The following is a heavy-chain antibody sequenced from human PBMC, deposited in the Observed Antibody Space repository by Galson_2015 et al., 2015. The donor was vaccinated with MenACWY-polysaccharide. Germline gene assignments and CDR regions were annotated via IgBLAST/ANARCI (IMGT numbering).Heavy chain of an antibody. Sequence: SVKVFCKASGGTFSSYAISWVRQAPGQGLEWMGGIIPIFGTANYAQKFQGRVTITADESTSTAYMELSSLRSEDTAVYYCAREQEYSSSSGWFDPWGQGTLVTVSS. J-gene: IGHJ5*02. V-gene: IGHV1-69*13. D-gene: IGHD6-6*01. CDR1: GGTFSSYA. CDR3: AREQEYSSSSGWFDP. CDR2: IIPIFGTA.